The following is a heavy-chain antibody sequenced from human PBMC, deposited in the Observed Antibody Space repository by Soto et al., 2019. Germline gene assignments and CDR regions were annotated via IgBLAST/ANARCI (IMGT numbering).Heavy chain of an antibody. CDR2: INPNSGNT. CDR3: VRLTDC. Sequence: ASVKVSCKASGYTFTDYYIHWVRQAPGQGLEWMGIINPNSGNTSYQQSFHGRVTMTRDTSTSTVYMELSSLRSDDTAVYYCVRLTDCWGRGTLVTVSS. V-gene: IGHV1-46*03. J-gene: IGHJ4*02. CDR1: GYTFTDYY.